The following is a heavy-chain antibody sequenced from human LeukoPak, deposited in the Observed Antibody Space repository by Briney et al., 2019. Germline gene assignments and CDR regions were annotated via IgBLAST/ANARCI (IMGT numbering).Heavy chain of an antibody. CDR3: ARRGDQGYMDV. Sequence: GGSLRLSCAASAFTFRGFIVHWVRQAPGKGLEWVSSVTFHGEIPYYSGSAMGRFTISRDNARDTVSLQMSSLSAEDTAIYYCARRGDQGYMDVWGKGATVIVSS. CDR1: AFTFRGFI. D-gene: IGHD7-27*01. J-gene: IGHJ6*03. CDR2: VTFHGEIP. V-gene: IGHV3-23*01.